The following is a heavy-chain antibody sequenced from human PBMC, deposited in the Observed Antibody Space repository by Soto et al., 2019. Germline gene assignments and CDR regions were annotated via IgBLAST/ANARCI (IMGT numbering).Heavy chain of an antibody. CDR3: ASLPGYSSGWWLDY. Sequence: SETLSLTCTVSGGSVSSGSCYWCWIRQPPGKGLEWFGYIYYSGSTNYNPSLKSRDTISVDASKNQFALKLSSVTAADTAVYYYASLPGYSSGWWLDYWGQGTLVSVSS. D-gene: IGHD6-19*01. CDR2: IYYSGST. J-gene: IGHJ4*02. V-gene: IGHV4-61*01. CDR1: GGSVSSGSCY.